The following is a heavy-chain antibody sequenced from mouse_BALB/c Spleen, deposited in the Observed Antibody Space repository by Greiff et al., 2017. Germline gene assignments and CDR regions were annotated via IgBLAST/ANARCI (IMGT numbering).Heavy chain of an antibody. CDR2: IDPETGGT. J-gene: IGHJ2*01. CDR3: TRWTTDYFDY. CDR1: GYTFTDYE. D-gene: IGHD1-1*01. Sequence: QVQLQQSGAELVRPGASVTLSCKASGYTFTDYEMHWVKQTPVHGLEWIGAIDPETGGTAYNQKFKGKATLTADKSSSTAYMELRSLTSEDSAVYYCTRWTTDYFDYWGQGTTLTVSS. V-gene: IGHV1-15*01.